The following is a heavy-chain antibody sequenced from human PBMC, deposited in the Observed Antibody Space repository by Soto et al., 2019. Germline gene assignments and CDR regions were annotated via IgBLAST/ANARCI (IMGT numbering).Heavy chain of an antibody. D-gene: IGHD4-17*01. V-gene: IGHV3-30*18. J-gene: IGHJ6*02. CDR2: ISYDGSNK. CDR1: GFTFSSYG. CDR3: AKDLPVTTHPGGMDV. Sequence: QVQLVESGGGVVQPGRSLRLSCAASGFTFSSYGMHWVRQAPGKGLEWVAVISYDGSNKYYADSVKSRFTISRDNSKNTLYLQMNSLRAEDTAVYYCAKDLPVTTHPGGMDVWGQGTTVTVSS.